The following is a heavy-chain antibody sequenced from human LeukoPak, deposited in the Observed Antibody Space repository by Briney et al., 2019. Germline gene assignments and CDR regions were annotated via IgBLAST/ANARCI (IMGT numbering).Heavy chain of an antibody. V-gene: IGHV1-69*05. D-gene: IGHD1-26*01. CDR1: GGTFSSYA. Sequence: SVKVSCKASGGTFSSYAISWVRQAPGQGLEWMGRIIPIFGTANYAQKFQGRVTITTDESTSTAYMELSSLRSEDTAVYYCASSPLHGPYSGSYASDYWGQGTLVTVSS. CDR3: ASSPLHGPYSGSYASDY. CDR2: IIPIFGTA. J-gene: IGHJ4*02.